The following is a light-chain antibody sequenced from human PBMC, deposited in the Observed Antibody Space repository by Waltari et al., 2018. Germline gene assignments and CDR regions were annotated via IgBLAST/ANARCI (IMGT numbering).Light chain of an antibody. V-gene: IGLV1-47*01. CDR3: AAWDDSLSGWV. Sequence: QPVLTQPPSASGTPGQRVTISCSGGTFNIHSNFVSWYRQFPGTAPKLHIYRDFQRPSGVPDRFSGSKSGTSASLAIGGLRSEDEADYYCAAWDDSLSGWVFGGGTKLTVL. CDR1: TFNIHSNF. J-gene: IGLJ3*02. CDR2: RDF.